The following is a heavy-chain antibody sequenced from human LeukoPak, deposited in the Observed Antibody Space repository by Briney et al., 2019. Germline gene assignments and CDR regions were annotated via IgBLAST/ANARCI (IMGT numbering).Heavy chain of an antibody. CDR3: ARDYGAGMDV. D-gene: IGHD4-17*01. CDR1: GYTFISYG. CDR2: IIPIFGTA. V-gene: IGHV1-69*13. Sequence: ASVKVSCKASGYTFISYGISWVRQAPGQGLEWMGGIIPIFGTANYAQKFQGRVTITADESTSTAYMELSSLRSEDTAVYYCARDYGAGMDVWGQGTTVTVSS. J-gene: IGHJ6*02.